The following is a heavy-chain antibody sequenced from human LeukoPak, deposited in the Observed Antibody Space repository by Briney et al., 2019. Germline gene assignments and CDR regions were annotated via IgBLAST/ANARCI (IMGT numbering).Heavy chain of an antibody. CDR3: AKDRWPNFAVVPAATPYFDY. Sequence: GGSLRLSCAASGFTFNSFGIHWVRQAPGKGLGWVSFISYDGITKYYVDSVKGRFTLSRDNSRNTVYLQMNSLRAENTAVYYCAKDRWPNFAVVPAATPYFDYWGQGTLVTVSS. CDR1: GFTFNSFG. J-gene: IGHJ4*02. D-gene: IGHD2-2*01. CDR2: ISYDGITK. V-gene: IGHV3-30*02.